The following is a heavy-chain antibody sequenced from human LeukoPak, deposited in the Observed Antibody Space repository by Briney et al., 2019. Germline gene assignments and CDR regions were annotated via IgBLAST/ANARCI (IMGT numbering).Heavy chain of an antibody. CDR2: IYSGGST. CDR3: ARGPHRDGYNY. Sequence: GGSLRLSCAASGFTVSSNYMSWVRQDPGKGLEWVSVIYSGGSTYSADSVKGRFTISRDNSKNTLYLQMNSLRAEDTAVYYCARGPHRDGYNYWGQGTLVTVSS. D-gene: IGHD5-24*01. J-gene: IGHJ4*02. V-gene: IGHV3-53*01. CDR1: GFTVSSNY.